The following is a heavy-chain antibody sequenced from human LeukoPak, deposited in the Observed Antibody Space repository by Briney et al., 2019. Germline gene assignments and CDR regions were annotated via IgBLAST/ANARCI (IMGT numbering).Heavy chain of an antibody. CDR2: INGDASST. CDR3: ARPRGNTYGYFEY. CDR1: GLTLSGYW. V-gene: IGHV3-74*01. D-gene: IGHD5-18*01. Sequence: PGGSLRLSCAASGLTLSGYWMHWVRQAPGKGLVWVSRINGDASSTSYADSVKGRFTISRDNAKSTLYLQMNSLRVEDTAVYYCARPRGNTYGYFEYWGQGTLVTASS. J-gene: IGHJ4*02.